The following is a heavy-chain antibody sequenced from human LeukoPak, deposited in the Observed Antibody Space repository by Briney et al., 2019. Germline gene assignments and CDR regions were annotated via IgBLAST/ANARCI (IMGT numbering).Heavy chain of an antibody. CDR1: GFTFSSYW. CDR2: IKQDGSEK. J-gene: IGHJ4*02. V-gene: IGHV3-7*01. D-gene: IGHD6-13*01. CDR3: ARDPFQYSSSWFDY. Sequence: PGGSLRLSCAASGFTFSSYWMSWVRQASGKGLEWVANIKQDGSEKYYVDSVKGRFTISRDNAKNPLYLQMNSLRAEDTAVYYCARDPFQYSSSWFDYWGQGTLVTVSS.